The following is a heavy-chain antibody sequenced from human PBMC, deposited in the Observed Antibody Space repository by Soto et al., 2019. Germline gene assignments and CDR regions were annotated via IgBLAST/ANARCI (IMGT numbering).Heavy chain of an antibody. CDR3: ASDSSSWYGPVYYCHGMDV. Sequence: QVQLQQWGAGLLKPSETLSLTCAVYGGSFSGYYWSWIRQPPGKGLEWIGEINHSGSTNYNPSLKRRFTISVDTSKNQFSLKLSSVNAAVTAVYYCASDSSSWYGPVYYCHGMDVWGQGTTVTVSS. V-gene: IGHV4-34*01. CDR1: GGSFSGYY. J-gene: IGHJ6*02. D-gene: IGHD6-13*01. CDR2: INHSGST.